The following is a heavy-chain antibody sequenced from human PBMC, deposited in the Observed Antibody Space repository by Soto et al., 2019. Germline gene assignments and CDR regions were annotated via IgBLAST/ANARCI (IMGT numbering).Heavy chain of an antibody. CDR3: ARHPVDTDIR. CDR1: GYTFDTSW. CDR2: IWPRDSDT. D-gene: IGHD5-18*01. Sequence: GESPKISCQASGYTFDTSWIGWVRQVPGKGLEWMGIIWPRDSDTKYNPSFEGQVTISADKSISTAYLQWSSLKASDSAIYYCARHPVDTDIRWGQGTRVTVSS. J-gene: IGHJ4*02. V-gene: IGHV5-51*01.